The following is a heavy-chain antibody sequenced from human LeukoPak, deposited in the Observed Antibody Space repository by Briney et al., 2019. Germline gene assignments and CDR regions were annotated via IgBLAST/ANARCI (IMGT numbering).Heavy chain of an antibody. CDR1: GGSISSYY. CDR3: ARHLGSIKRLYNWFDP. CDR2: IYYSGST. D-gene: IGHD4-11*01. V-gene: IGHV4-59*08. J-gene: IGHJ5*02. Sequence: SETLSLTCTVSGGSISSYYWSWIRQPPGKGLEWIGYIYYSGSTNYNPSLKSRVIISVDTSKNQFSLKLSSVTAADTAVYYCARHLGSIKRLYNWFDPWGQGTLVTVSS.